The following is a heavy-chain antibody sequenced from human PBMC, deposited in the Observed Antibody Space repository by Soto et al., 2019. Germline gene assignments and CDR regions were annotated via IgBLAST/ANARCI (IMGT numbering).Heavy chain of an antibody. CDR2: IRSRANNYAT. V-gene: IGHV3-73*02. CDR3: AKEFYYDASGQYSDLYFDS. Sequence: EVQLVESGGGLVQPGGSLKLSCVGSGFIFGGSAIHWVRQASGKGLEWVGRIRSRANNYATSSAVSVRGRFTFSRDDSKNTAYLDMDNLRAEDTGIYYCAKEFYYDASGQYSDLYFDSWGQGALVTVSS. D-gene: IGHD3-22*01. J-gene: IGHJ4*02. CDR1: GFIFGGSA.